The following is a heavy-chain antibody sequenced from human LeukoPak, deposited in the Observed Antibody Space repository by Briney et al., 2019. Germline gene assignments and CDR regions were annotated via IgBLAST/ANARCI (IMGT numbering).Heavy chain of an antibody. D-gene: IGHD1-14*01. CDR3: ARVSESEWCLDL. CDR1: GFTFSGSA. Sequence: GSLRLSCAASGFTFSGSALHWVRQASGKGLEWVGRIRSTANGYATAYAASVKGRFTISRDDSKNTAYLQMNSLRAEDTAVYYCARVSESEWCLDLWGRGTLVTVSS. CDR2: IRSTANGYAT. J-gene: IGHJ2*01. V-gene: IGHV3-73*01.